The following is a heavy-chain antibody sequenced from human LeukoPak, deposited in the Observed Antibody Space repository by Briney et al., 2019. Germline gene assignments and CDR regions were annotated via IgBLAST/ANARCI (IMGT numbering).Heavy chain of an antibody. CDR2: IKQDGSEK. D-gene: IGHD5-18*01. CDR1: GCTFSSYW. V-gene: IGHV3-7*01. CDR3: AREEDTAMV. Sequence: GGSLRLSCAASGCTFSSYWMSWVRQAPGKGLEWVANIKQDGSEKYYVDSVKGRFTISRDNAKNSLYLQMNSLRAEDTAVYYCAREEDTAMVWGQGTQVTVSS. J-gene: IGHJ4*02.